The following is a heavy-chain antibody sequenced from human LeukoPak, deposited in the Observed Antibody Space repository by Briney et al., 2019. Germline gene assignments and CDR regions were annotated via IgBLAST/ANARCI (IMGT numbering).Heavy chain of an antibody. CDR2: IKTTTDGGTT. D-gene: IGHD3-10*01. V-gene: IGHV3-15*01. J-gene: IGHJ4*02. CDR1: GFAFTHAW. CDR3: ASIIWGVRGVMPIRSTIDY. Sequence: PGGSLRLSCTASGFAFTHAWMSWVRQAPGKRLEWVGRIKTTTDGGTTDYAAPVKGRFTISRDDPKNTLYLQMNSLRAEDTAVYYCASIIWGVRGVMPIRSTIDYWGQGTLVTVSS.